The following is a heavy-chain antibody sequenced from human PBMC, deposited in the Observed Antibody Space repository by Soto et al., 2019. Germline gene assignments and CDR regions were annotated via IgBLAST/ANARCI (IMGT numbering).Heavy chain of an antibody. CDR3: ATPIAAAGTLYFQH. CDR2: IKQDGSEK. D-gene: IGHD6-13*01. CDR1: GFTFSSYW. V-gene: IGHV3-7*03. J-gene: IGHJ1*01. Sequence: GGSLRLSCAASGFTFSSYWMSWVRQAPGKGLEWVANIKQDGSEKYYVDSVKGRFTISRDNAKNSLYLQMNSLRAEDTAVYYCATPIAAAGTLYFQHWGQGTLVTVSS.